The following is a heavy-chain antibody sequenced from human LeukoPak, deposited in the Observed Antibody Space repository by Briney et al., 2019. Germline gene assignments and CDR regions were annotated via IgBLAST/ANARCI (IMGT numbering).Heavy chain of an antibody. CDR1: GFTFSSYA. D-gene: IGHD4-11*01. J-gene: IGHJ6*02. CDR2: ISYDGSNK. CDR3: AKDISDYLIGMDV. V-gene: IGHV3-30-3*01. Sequence: GGSLRLSCAASGFTFSSYAMHWVRQAPGKGLEWVAVISYDGSNKYYADSVKGRFTISRDNSKNTLYLQMNSLRAEDTALYYCAKDISDYLIGMDVWGQGTTVTVSS.